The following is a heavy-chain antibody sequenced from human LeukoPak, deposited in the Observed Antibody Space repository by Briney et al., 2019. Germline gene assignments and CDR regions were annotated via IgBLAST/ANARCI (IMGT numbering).Heavy chain of an antibody. D-gene: IGHD1-7*01. CDR3: ARELVELSRALDI. Sequence: ASVKVSCTASGGTFSSYAISWVRQAPGQGLEWMGRIIPILGIANYAQKFQGRVTITADKSTSTAYMELSSLRSEDTAVYYCARELVELSRALDIWGQGTMVTVSS. CDR1: GGTFSSYA. V-gene: IGHV1-69*04. CDR2: IIPILGIA. J-gene: IGHJ3*02.